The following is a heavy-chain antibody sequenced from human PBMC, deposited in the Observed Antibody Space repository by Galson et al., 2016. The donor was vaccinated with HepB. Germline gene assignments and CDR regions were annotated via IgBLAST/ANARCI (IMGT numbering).Heavy chain of an antibody. J-gene: IGHJ4*02. CDR2: ISHLAGTI. D-gene: IGHD3-9*01. Sequence: SLRLSCAASGFDFGDYYMAWIRQAPGKGLEWVSYISHLAGTITYADSVMGRFTTSRDNDRTSLFLQMDRLRVEDSAVYYCAREPVRLDDLLTGPPKNPDYWGQGTLVTVSS. V-gene: IGHV3-11*01. CDR1: GFDFGDYY. CDR3: AREPVRLDDLLTGPPKNPDY.